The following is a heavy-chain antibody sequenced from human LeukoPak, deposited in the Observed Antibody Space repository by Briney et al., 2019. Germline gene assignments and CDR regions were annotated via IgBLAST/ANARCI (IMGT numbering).Heavy chain of an antibody. CDR3: ARSPYCSGGSCYSRLMGFDY. V-gene: IGHV1-46*01. CDR2: INPSGGST. J-gene: IGHJ4*02. D-gene: IGHD2-15*01. CDR1: GYTFTSYG. Sequence: GASVKVSCTASGYTFTSYGISWVRQAPGQGLEWMGIINPSGGSTSYAQKFQGRVTMTRDTSTSTVYMELSSLRSEDTAVYYCARSPYCSGGSCYSRLMGFDYWGQGTLVTVSS.